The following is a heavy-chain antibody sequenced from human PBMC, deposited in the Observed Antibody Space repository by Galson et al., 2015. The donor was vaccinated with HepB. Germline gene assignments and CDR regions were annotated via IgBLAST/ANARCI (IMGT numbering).Heavy chain of an antibody. CDR2: INPKSGGT. Sequence: VSCKASGYIFTGYNMHWVRQAPGQGLEWMGRINPKSGGTNYAQKFQGRVTMTRDTSMSTAYMELRRLRSDDTAVYYCARVDDFWSGYGDYWGQGTLVTVSS. J-gene: IGHJ4*02. CDR3: ARVDDFWSGYGDY. CDR1: GYIFTGYN. V-gene: IGHV1-2*06. D-gene: IGHD3-3*01.